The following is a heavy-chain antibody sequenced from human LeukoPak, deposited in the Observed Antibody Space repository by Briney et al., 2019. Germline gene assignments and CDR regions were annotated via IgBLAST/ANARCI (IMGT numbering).Heavy chain of an antibody. Sequence: GGSLRLSCAASGFTVSSNYMSWVRQAPGKGLEWVSVIYSGGSTYYADSVKGRFTISRDNSKNTLYLRMNSLRAEDTAVYYCASLAVATITGDYWGQGTLVTVSS. CDR3: ASLAVATITGDY. D-gene: IGHD5-12*01. V-gene: IGHV3-66*01. J-gene: IGHJ4*02. CDR1: GFTVSSNY. CDR2: IYSGGST.